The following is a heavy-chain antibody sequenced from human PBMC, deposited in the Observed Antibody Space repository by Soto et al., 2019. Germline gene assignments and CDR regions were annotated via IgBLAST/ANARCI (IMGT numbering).Heavy chain of an antibody. CDR3: ARDNKGDAFDI. CDR1: GFTFSSYS. J-gene: IGHJ3*02. V-gene: IGHV3-21*01. CDR2: ISSSSSYI. Sequence: PGGSLRVSCAASGFTFSSYSMNWVRQAPGKGLEWVSSISSSSSYIYYAESVKGRFKISRDNAKNSLYLQMKSLRAEDTAVYYCARDNKGDAFDIWGQGTMVTVPS.